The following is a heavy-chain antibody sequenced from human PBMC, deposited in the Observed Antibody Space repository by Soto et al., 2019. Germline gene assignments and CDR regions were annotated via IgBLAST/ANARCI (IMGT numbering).Heavy chain of an antibody. CDR1: GYTFTSYG. J-gene: IGHJ6*02. Sequence: GASVKVSCKASGYTFTSYGISWVRQAPGQGLDWMGWISAYNGNTNYAQKLQGRVTMTTDTSTSTAYMELRSLRSDDTAVYYCARVLDDILTGTYYYYYGMDVWGQGTTVTVSS. D-gene: IGHD3-9*01. V-gene: IGHV1-18*01. CDR2: ISAYNGNT. CDR3: ARVLDDILTGTYYYYYGMDV.